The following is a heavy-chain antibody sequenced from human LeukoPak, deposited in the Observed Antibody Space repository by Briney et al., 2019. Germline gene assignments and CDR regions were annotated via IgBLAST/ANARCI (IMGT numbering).Heavy chain of an antibody. CDR2: FCYNGNT. Sequence: SETLSLTCAASGGSISGTSYSWGWIRQPPGKGLEWIGSFCYNGNTYYNPSLKSRVTISVDTSKNQFSLKLSSVTAADTAVYYCARRSSTSSWANVHWFDPWGQGTLVTVSS. J-gene: IGHJ5*02. D-gene: IGHD2-2*01. V-gene: IGHV4-39*01. CDR1: GGSISGTSYS. CDR3: ARRSSTSSWANVHWFDP.